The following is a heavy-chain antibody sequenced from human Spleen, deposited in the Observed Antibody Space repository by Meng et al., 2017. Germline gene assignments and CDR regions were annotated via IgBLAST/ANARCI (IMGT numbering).Heavy chain of an antibody. Sequence: QQQWSGPGRGSCSGTLSPPFVCCGEAFGDYYWSWFRQPPGKGLEWIGEINHSGSTNYNPSLESRATISVDTSQNNLSLKLSSVTAADSAVYYCARGPTTMAHDFDYWGQGTLVTVSS. V-gene: IGHV4-34*01. J-gene: IGHJ4*02. CDR1: GEAFGDYY. CDR2: INHSGST. CDR3: ARGPTTMAHDFDY. D-gene: IGHD4-11*01.